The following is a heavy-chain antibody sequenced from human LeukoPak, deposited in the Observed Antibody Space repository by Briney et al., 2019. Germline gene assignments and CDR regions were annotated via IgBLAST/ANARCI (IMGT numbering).Heavy chain of an antibody. CDR1: GYTFTRYG. Sequence: ASVKVSCKASGYTFTRYGISWVRQAPGQGLEWMGWISAYNGNTNYAQKLQGRVTMTTDTSTSTAYMELRSLRSDDTAVYYCARERYYYDSSGLGYWGQGSLVTVSS. D-gene: IGHD3-22*01. CDR3: ARERYYYDSSGLGY. CDR2: ISAYNGNT. V-gene: IGHV1-18*01. J-gene: IGHJ4*02.